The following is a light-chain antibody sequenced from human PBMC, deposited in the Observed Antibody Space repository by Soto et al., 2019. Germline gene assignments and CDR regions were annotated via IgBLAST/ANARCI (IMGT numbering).Light chain of an antibody. CDR1: QYISSN. Sequence: DIQLTQSPSTLSASVGDRVTITCRASQYISSNLAWYQQKPGKAPKLLMYDDSSLESGVPSRFSGSGSGTEFTLTISSLQPDDFATDYCQQYNDYWTFGQGTKVEIK. V-gene: IGKV1-5*01. J-gene: IGKJ1*01. CDR3: QQYNDYWT. CDR2: DDS.